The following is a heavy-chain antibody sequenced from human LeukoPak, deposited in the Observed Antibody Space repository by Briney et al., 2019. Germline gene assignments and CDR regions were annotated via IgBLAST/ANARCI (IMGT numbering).Heavy chain of an antibody. V-gene: IGHV4-59*01. Sequence: PSETLSLTCTVSGGSISSYYWSWIRQPPGKGLEWRGYFYYSGSTNYNPSLKSRVTISVDTSKNQFSLKLSSVTAADTAVYYCAGRRRYGGYIDYWGQGTLVTVSS. CDR2: FYYSGST. CDR1: GGSISSYY. D-gene: IGHD3-16*02. CDR3: AGRRRYGGYIDY. J-gene: IGHJ4*02.